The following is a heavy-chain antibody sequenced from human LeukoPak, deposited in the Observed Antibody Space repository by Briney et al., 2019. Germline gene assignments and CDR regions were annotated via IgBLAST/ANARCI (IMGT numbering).Heavy chain of an antibody. Sequence: GRSLRLSCAASGFTFSDYYMSWIRQAPGKGLEWVSYISSSGSNIYSADSVKDRFTIPRDNAKNSLYLQMNSLRAEDTAVYYCARGIDTSGWYDFDYWGQGTLVTVSS. CDR1: GFTFSDYY. CDR3: ARGIDTSGWYDFDY. CDR2: ISSSGSNI. V-gene: IGHV3-11*04. D-gene: IGHD6-19*01. J-gene: IGHJ4*02.